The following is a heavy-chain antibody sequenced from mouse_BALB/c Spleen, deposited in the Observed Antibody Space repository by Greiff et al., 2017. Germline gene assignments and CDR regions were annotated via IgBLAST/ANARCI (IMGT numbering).Heavy chain of an antibody. CDR3: ARRGDYYGFYAMDY. J-gene: IGHJ4*01. D-gene: IGHD1-1*01. CDR1: GFNIKDYY. V-gene: IGHV14-1*02. CDR2: IDPENGNT. Sequence: EVKLQESGAELVRPGALVKLSCKASGFNIKDYYMHWVKQRPEQGLEWIGWIDPENGNTIYDPKFQGKASITADTSSNTAYLQLSSLTSEDTAVYYCARRGDYYGFYAMDYWGQGTSVTVSS.